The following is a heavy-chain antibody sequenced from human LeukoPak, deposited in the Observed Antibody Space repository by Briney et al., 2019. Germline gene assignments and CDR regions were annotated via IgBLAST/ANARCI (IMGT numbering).Heavy chain of an antibody. CDR3: ARVSCSSTSCYKDWGQNWFDP. V-gene: IGHV4-30-2*01. D-gene: IGHD2-2*02. CDR2: IYHSGST. CDR1: GGSISSGGYS. Sequence: SETLSLTCAVSGGSISSGGYSWSWIRQPPGKGLEWIGYIYHSGSTYYNPSLKSRVTISVDRSKNQFSLKLSSVTAADTAVYYCARVSCSSTSCYKDWGQNWFDPWGQGTLVTVSS. J-gene: IGHJ5*02.